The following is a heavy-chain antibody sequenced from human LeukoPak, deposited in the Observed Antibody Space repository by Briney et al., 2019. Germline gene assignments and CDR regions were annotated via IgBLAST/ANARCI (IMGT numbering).Heavy chain of an antibody. D-gene: IGHD6-6*01. CDR3: ARDLASGDSSSSAEAFDI. J-gene: IGHJ3*02. CDR2: IYSGGST. V-gene: IGHV3-53*01. Sequence: AGGSLRLSCAASGFTVSSNYMSWVRQAPGKGLEWVSVIYSGGSTYYADSVKGRFTISRDNSKNTLYLQMNSLRAEDTAVYYCARDLASGDSSSSAEAFDIWGQGTMVAVSS. CDR1: GFTVSSNY.